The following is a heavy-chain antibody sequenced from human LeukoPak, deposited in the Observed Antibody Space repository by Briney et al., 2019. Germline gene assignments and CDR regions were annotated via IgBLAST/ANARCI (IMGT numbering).Heavy chain of an antibody. CDR2: IYYTGST. CDR1: GGSISSYN. V-gene: IGHV4-59*01. Sequence: SETLSLTCTVSGGSISSYNWSWIRQPPGKGLEWIGYIYYTGSTSYNPSLKSRVTMSLDASKNQFSLELNSVTPADTAVYYCARGGNYWPQWWFDPWGRGTLVSVSS. CDR3: ARGGNYWPQWWFDP. D-gene: IGHD1-26*01. J-gene: IGHJ5*02.